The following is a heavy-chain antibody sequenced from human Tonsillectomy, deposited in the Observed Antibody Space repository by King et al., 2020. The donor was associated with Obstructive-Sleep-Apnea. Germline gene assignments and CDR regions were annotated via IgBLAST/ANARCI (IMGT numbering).Heavy chain of an antibody. Sequence: VQLVESGGGLVKPGGSLRLSCAGSGFTFTTYSVNWVRQAPGKGLEWVSSITSSSYIYYADSVKGRFTISRDNANNSLYLQMNSLRAEDTAVYYCARDNGHRYGQPYYYYAMDVWGQGTTVTVSS. CDR1: GFTFTTYS. CDR2: ITSSSYI. CDR3: ARDNGHRYGQPYYYYAMDV. V-gene: IGHV3-21*01. D-gene: IGHD5-18*01. J-gene: IGHJ6*02.